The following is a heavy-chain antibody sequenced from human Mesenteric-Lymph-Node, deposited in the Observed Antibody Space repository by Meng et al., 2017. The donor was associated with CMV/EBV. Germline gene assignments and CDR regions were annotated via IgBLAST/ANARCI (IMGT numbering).Heavy chain of an antibody. CDR2: INHSGST. D-gene: IGHD2-21*01. CDR1: GGSFSGYY. V-gene: IGHV4-34*01. J-gene: IGHJ1*01. Sequence: SETLSLTCAVYGGSFSGYYWSWIRQPPGKGLEWIGEINHSGSTNYNPSLKSRVTISVDTSKNQFSLKLTSVTAADTAVYYCARGGVLWCPLNWGQGTLVTVSS. CDR3: ARGGVLWCPLN.